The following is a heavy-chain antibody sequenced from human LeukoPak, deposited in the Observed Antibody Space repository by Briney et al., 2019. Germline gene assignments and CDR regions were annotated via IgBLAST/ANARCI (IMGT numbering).Heavy chain of an antibody. CDR3: ARARGSYNIWFDP. CDR2: TYYRSKWYN. V-gene: IGHV6-1*01. CDR1: GDSVSSNSAA. D-gene: IGHD1-26*01. Sequence: SQTLSLTCAISGDSVSSNSAAWNLIRQSPSRGLEWLGRTYYRSKWYNDYAVSVKSRITINPDTSKNQFSLQLNSVTPEDTAVYYCARARGSYNIWFDPWGQGTLVTVSS. J-gene: IGHJ5*02.